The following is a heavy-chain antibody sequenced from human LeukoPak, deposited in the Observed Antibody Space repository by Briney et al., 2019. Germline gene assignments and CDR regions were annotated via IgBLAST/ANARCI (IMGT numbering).Heavy chain of an antibody. V-gene: IGHV3-48*01. CDR2: ISSSGSTK. CDR3: ARGGLSIMGY. Sequence: GGSLRLSCGASGITFSSYSMDWVRQAPGKGLEWVSYISSSGSTKYYADSVKGRFTISRDNARNSLYLQMNSLRAEDTAVYFCARGGLSIMGYWGQGTLVTVSS. D-gene: IGHD2/OR15-2a*01. J-gene: IGHJ4*02. CDR1: GITFSSYS.